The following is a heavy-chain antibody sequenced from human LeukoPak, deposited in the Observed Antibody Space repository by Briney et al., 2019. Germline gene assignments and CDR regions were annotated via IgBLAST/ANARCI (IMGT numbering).Heavy chain of an antibody. CDR2: ISSSSSYI. Sequence: GGSLRLSCAASGFTLSSYSMNWVRQAPGKGLEWVSSISSSSSYIYYADSVKGRFTISRDNAKNSLYLQMNSLRAEDTAVYYCARDSIAVAGILYYFDYWGQGTLVTVSS. D-gene: IGHD6-19*01. V-gene: IGHV3-21*01. CDR3: ARDSIAVAGILYYFDY. CDR1: GFTLSSYS. J-gene: IGHJ4*02.